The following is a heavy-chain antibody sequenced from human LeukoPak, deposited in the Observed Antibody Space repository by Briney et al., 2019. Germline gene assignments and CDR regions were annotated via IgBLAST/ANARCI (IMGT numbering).Heavy chain of an antibody. CDR1: SGSISSSSYY. D-gene: IGHD5-18*01. J-gene: IGHJ4*02. CDR3: ARVKIPTGYSYGSFDY. V-gene: IGHV4-39*07. CDR2: IYYSGST. Sequence: PSETLSLTCTVSSGSISSSSYYWGWIRQPPGKGLEWIGSIYYSGSTNYNPSLKSRVTISVDTSKNQFSLKLSDVTAADTAFYYCARVKIPTGYSYGSFDYWGQGILVTVSS.